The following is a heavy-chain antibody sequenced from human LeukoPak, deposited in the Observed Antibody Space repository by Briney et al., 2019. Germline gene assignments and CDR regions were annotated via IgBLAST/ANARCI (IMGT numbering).Heavy chain of an antibody. CDR3: AKRPYYDFDI. Sequence: PGGSLRLSCAASGVTISSYGKHWGCQPPGTGLELVAVISYDGSNKYYADSVKGQFTNTRYNSKNTLYMQMNTVRDEDTAVYYWAKRPYYDFDIWGQGTVVIVSS. CDR1: GVTISSYG. CDR2: ISYDGSNK. J-gene: IGHJ3*02. D-gene: IGHD2-21*01. V-gene: IGHV3-30*18.